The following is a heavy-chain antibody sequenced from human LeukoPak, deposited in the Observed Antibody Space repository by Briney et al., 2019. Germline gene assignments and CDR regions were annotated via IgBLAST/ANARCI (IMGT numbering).Heavy chain of an antibody. CDR3: ARDRRGPYDGSGYRRSKFDY. CDR1: GYTFTGYY. V-gene: IGHV1-2*02. CDR2: INPNSGGT. J-gene: IGHJ4*02. D-gene: IGHD3-22*01. Sequence: GASVKVSCKASGYTFTGYYMHWVRQAPGQGLEWMGWINPNSGGTNYAQKFQGRVTMTRDTSISTAYMELSRLRSDDTAVYYCARDRRGPYDGSGYRRSKFDYWGQGTLVTVSS.